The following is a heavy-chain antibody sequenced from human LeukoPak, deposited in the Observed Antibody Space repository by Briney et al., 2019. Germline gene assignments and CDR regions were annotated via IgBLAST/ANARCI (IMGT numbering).Heavy chain of an antibody. V-gene: IGHV4-59*01. CDR3: AREGSYHSPFDY. D-gene: IGHD1-26*01. CDR2: IYYSGTT. J-gene: IGHJ4*02. Sequence: SETLSLTCTVSGGSISNYYWSWVRQPPGKGLEWIGYIYYSGTTNYNPSLKSRVTILVDTSKNQFSLKLSSVTAADTAVYYCAREGSYHSPFDYWGQGTLVTVSS. CDR1: GGSISNYY.